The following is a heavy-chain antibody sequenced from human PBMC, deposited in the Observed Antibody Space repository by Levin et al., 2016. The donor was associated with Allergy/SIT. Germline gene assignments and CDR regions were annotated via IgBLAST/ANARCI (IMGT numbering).Heavy chain of an antibody. CDR1: GYTFTSYY. CDR3: ARLMVVTATEDAFDI. CDR2: INPSGGST. V-gene: IGHV1-46*01. Sequence: ASVKVSCKASGYTFTSYYMHWVRQAPGQGLEWMGIINPSGGSTSYAQKFQGRVTMTRDTSTSTVYMELSSLRSEDTAVYYCARLMVVTATEDAFDIWGQGTMVTVSS. J-gene: IGHJ3*02. D-gene: IGHD2-21*02.